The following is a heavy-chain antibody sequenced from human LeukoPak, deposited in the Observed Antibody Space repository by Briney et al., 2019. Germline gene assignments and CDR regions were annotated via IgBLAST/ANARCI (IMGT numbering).Heavy chain of an antibody. D-gene: IGHD6-6*01. J-gene: IGHJ5*02. CDR1: GYTFTSYG. Sequence: ASVTVSCKASGYTFTSYGISWLRQAPGQGIAWMGWISAYNGNTNCAQKLQGRVTMTTDTSTSTAYMELRSLRSDGTAVYYCARDGKYSSSSGSWFDPWGQGTLVTVSS. V-gene: IGHV1-18*01. CDR2: ISAYNGNT. CDR3: ARDGKYSSSSGSWFDP.